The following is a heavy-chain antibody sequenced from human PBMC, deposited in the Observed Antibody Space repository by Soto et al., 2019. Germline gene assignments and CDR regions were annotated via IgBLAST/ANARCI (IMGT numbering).Heavy chain of an antibody. J-gene: IGHJ3*02. CDR1: GGSISSGDYY. V-gene: IGHV4-30-4*01. D-gene: IGHD3-22*01. CDR3: GVVVIHDAFDI. CDR2: IYYSGST. Sequence: PSETLSLTCTVSGGSISSGDYYWSWIRQPPGKGLEWIGYIYYSGSTYYNPSLKSRVTISVDTSKNQFSLKLSSVTAADTAVYYCGVVVIHDAFDIWGQGTMVTVSS.